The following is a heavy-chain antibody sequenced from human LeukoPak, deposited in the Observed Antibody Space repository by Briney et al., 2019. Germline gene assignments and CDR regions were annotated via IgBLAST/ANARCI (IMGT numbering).Heavy chain of an antibody. V-gene: IGHV4-30-2*01. CDR3: ARGTTYYFDY. CDR1: GDSIGSGIEY. J-gene: IGHJ4*02. Sequence: PSETLSLTCTASGDSIGSGIEYWSWIRQPPGKGLEWIGYVYHSGSAHRNPSLRSRVTVSVDKSKNQFSLKLSSVTAADTAVYYCARGTTYYFDYWGQGTLVTVSS. D-gene: IGHD1-14*01. CDR2: VYHSGSA.